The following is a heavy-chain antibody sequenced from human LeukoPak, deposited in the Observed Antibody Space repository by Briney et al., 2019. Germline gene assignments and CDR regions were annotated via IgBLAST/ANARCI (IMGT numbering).Heavy chain of an antibody. CDR1: GGSFSGYY. CDR3: AREAAANSLDY. Sequence: PSETLSLTCAVYGGSFSGYYWSWIRQPPGKGLEWIGEINHSGSTNYNPSLKSRVTISVDTSKNQFSLHLNSVTPADTAVYYCAREAAANSLDYWGQGTLVTVSS. CDR2: INHSGST. V-gene: IGHV4-34*01. J-gene: IGHJ4*02. D-gene: IGHD6-13*01.